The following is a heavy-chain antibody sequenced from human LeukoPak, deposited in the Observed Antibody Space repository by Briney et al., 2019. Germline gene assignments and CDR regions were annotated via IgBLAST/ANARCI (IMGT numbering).Heavy chain of an antibody. V-gene: IGHV1-2*02. CDR1: GYTFTGYY. Sequence: ASVKVSCKASGYTFTGYYMHWVRQAPGQGLEWMGWINPNSGGTNYAQKFQGRVTMTRDTSISTAYMELSRLRSDDTAVYYCARSTNPLGAFDIWGQGTMVTVSS. D-gene: IGHD2-8*01. CDR2: INPNSGGT. J-gene: IGHJ3*02. CDR3: ARSTNPLGAFDI.